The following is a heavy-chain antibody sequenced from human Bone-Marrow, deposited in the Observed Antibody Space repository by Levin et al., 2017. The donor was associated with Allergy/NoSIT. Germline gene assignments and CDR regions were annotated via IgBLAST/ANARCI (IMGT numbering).Heavy chain of an antibody. J-gene: IGHJ5*02. CDR1: GFTFGDYT. Sequence: GGSLRLSCTASGFTFGDYTMSWVRQAPGKGLEWVGFVRSRAYGGTIDYAASVKGRFTISRDDSKSIAYLQLNSLKTEDTAVYYCTRGGRYCSSSSCYLSWFAPWGQGTLVTVSS. V-gene: IGHV3-49*04. CDR3: TRGGRYCSSSSCYLSWFAP. D-gene: IGHD2-2*01. CDR2: VRSRAYGGTI.